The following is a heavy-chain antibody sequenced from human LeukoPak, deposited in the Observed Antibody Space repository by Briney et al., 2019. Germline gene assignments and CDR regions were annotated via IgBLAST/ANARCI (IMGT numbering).Heavy chain of an antibody. CDR1: GGSFSGYY. CDR3: ARRGGPVLY. Sequence: PSETLSLTCAVYGGSFSGYYWNWIRQPPVKGLEWIGEINPSGSTNYNPSLKSRVTISVDTSKNQFSLKLSSVTAADTAVYYCARRGGPVLYWGQGTLVTVSS. J-gene: IGHJ4*02. D-gene: IGHD3-16*01. CDR2: INPSGST. V-gene: IGHV4-34*01.